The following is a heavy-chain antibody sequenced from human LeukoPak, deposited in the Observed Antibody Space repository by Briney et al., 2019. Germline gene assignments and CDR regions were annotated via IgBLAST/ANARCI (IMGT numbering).Heavy chain of an antibody. D-gene: IGHD6-13*01. V-gene: IGHV3-23*01. CDR3: ATYGAGTTSKYFTAAGAYDY. Sequence: GGSLRLACAASGFTFSDYALSWVRQAPVKGLQWVSAISGSGSSTYYADSVKGRFTISRDNSDNTVYLQMNSLRAEDTAVYFCATYGAGTTSKYFTAAGAYDYWGQGSLVTVSS. CDR1: GFTFSDYA. CDR2: ISGSGSST. J-gene: IGHJ4*02.